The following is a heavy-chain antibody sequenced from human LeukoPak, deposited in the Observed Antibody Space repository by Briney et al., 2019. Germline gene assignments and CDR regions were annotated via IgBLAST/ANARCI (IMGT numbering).Heavy chain of an antibody. Sequence: SVKVSCKASGGTFSSYAISWVRQAPGQGLEWMGRIIPIFGIANYAQKFQGRVTITADKSTSTAYMELSSLRSEDTAAYYCARDQDSSSSGDYWGQGTLVTVSS. D-gene: IGHD6-13*01. CDR1: GGTFSSYA. CDR3: ARDQDSSSSGDY. J-gene: IGHJ4*02. V-gene: IGHV1-69*04. CDR2: IIPIFGIA.